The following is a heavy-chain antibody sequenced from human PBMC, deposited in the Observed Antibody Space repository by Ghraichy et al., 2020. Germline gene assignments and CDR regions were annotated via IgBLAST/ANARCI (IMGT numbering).Heavy chain of an antibody. J-gene: IGHJ3*02. CDR3: ARLGYCDSDSCRNVNGFDI. CDR1: GFTFSSYS. D-gene: IGHD2-2*03. V-gene: IGHV3-48*01. CDR2: ISSSSSTI. Sequence: GGSLRLSCAASGFTFSSYSMSWVRQAPGQGLEWVSYISSSSSTIYYADSVKGRFTISRDSAGNSLYLQMNSLRVEDTAVYYCARLGYCDSDSCRNVNGFDIWGQGTMVTVSS.